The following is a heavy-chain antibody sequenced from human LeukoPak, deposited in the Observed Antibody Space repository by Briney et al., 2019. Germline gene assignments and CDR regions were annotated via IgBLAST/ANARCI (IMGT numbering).Heavy chain of an antibody. V-gene: IGHV4-39*07. CDR1: GGSISSGGYY. CDR3: ARGLSAVVY. J-gene: IGHJ4*02. D-gene: IGHD3-16*02. Sequence: PSETLSLTCTVSGGSISSGGYYWSWIRQHPGKGLEWIGEINHSGSTNYNPSLKSRVTISVDTSKKQFSLKLSSVTAADTAVYYCARGLSAVVYWGQGTLVTVSS. CDR2: INHSGST.